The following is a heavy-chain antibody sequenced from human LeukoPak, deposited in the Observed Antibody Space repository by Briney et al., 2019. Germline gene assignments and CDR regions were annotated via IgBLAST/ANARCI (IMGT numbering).Heavy chain of an antibody. J-gene: IGHJ3*02. D-gene: IGHD3-3*01. CDR3: ARDSDGVVETHFDI. CDR1: GFTFTTYW. V-gene: IGHV3-7*01. Sequence: GGSLRLSCAASGFTFTTYWMAWVRQFPGKGLEWVANIKQDGSEKYYVDSVKGRFTISRNNAKNSLYLQMNSLRAEDTAVYYCARDSDGVVETHFDIWGQGTMVTVSS. CDR2: IKQDGSEK.